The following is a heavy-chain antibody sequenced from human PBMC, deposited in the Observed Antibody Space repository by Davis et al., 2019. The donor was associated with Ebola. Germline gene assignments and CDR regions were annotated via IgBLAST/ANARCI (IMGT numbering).Heavy chain of an antibody. CDR3: TTTTVTVDY. Sequence: GGSLRLSCAASGFTFSGSTMHWVRQASGKGLEWVGRIRSKANSYATAYAASVKGRFTISRDDSKNTAYLQMNSLKTEDTAVYYCTTTTVTVDYWGQGTLVTVSS. CDR2: IRSKANSYAT. V-gene: IGHV3-73*01. J-gene: IGHJ4*02. D-gene: IGHD4-17*01. CDR1: GFTFSGST.